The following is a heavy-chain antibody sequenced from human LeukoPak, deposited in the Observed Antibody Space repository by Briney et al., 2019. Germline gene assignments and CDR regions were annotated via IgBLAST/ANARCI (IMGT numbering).Heavy chain of an antibody. CDR2: ISSSGRTV. D-gene: IGHD6-25*01. V-gene: IGHV3-11*01. CDR1: GFTFSDYY. CDR3: ASAERAYYYYYYMDV. Sequence: GGSLRLSCAASGFTFSDYYISWIRQAPGKGLEWISYISSSGRTVDQADSVKGRITISRDNAKNSLYLQMNSLRAEDTAVYYCASAERAYYYYYYMDVWGKGTTVTISS. J-gene: IGHJ6*03.